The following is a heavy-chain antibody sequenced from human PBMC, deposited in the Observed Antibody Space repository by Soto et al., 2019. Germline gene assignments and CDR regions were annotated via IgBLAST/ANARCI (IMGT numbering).Heavy chain of an antibody. CDR2: IYYSGST. Sequence: SETLSLTCTVSGGSISSYYWSWIRQPPGKGLEWIGYIYYSGSTNYNPSLKSRVTISVETSKNQFSLKLSSVTAADTAVYYCARLDKGGSTNGVSNWFDPWGQGTLVTVSS. CDR1: GGSISSYY. V-gene: IGHV4-59*08. D-gene: IGHD2-8*01. J-gene: IGHJ5*02. CDR3: ARLDKGGSTNGVSNWFDP.